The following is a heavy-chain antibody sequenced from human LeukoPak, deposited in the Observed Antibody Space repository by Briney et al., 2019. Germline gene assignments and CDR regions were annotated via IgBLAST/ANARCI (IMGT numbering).Heavy chain of an antibody. Sequence: GGSRRLSGVASGLTFSTYAMNWIRKAPGKGREWVAYFGSTGTIHYADSMRGRFTISRDNAEMSLFLHMNSLRVDDTAVYYCARSTGLRYFDRWGQGTLVTVSS. V-gene: IGHV3-48*03. J-gene: IGHJ4*02. D-gene: IGHD2-8*02. CDR3: ARSTGLRYFDR. CDR1: GLTFSTYA. CDR2: FGSTGTI.